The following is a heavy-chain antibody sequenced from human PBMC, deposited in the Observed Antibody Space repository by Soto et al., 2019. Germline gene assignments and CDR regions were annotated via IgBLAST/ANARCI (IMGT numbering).Heavy chain of an antibody. Sequence: EVQLVESGGGLVQPGRSLRLSCAASGFTVSSNYMSWVRQAPGKGLEWVSVIYTGDGTYYADSVKGRFTISRDNSKNTLYLQMNSLRAEDTAVYYCARGQLLAVRWGQGTLVTVSS. V-gene: IGHV3-66*01. J-gene: IGHJ4*02. D-gene: IGHD3-3*02. CDR2: IYTGDGT. CDR1: GFTVSSNY. CDR3: ARGQLLAVR.